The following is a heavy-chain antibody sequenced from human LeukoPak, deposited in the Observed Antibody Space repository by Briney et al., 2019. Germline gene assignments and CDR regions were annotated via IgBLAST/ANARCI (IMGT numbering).Heavy chain of an antibody. CDR2: INHSGST. V-gene: IGHV4-34*10. CDR3: AKNYGDYGEAFDI. CDR1: GGSFSGYY. Sequence: SETLSLTCAVYGGSFSGYYWSWIRQPPGKGLEWIGEINHSGSTNYNPSLKSRVTMSVDTSKNQFSLKLSSVTAADTAVYYCAKNYGDYGEAFDIWGQGTTVTVSS. J-gene: IGHJ3*02. D-gene: IGHD4-17*01.